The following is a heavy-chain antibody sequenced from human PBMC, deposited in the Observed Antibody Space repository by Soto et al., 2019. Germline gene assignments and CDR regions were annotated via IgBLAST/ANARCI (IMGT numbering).Heavy chain of an antibody. Sequence: EVQLVESGGGLVQPGGSLRLSCAASGFTVSSNYMSWVRQAPGKGLEWVSVIYSGGSTYYADSVKGRFTISRHNSKNTLDLQRNSLRAEDTAVYYCARYHYDILTGYYRPDYYYGMDVWGQGTTVTVSS. V-gene: IGHV3-53*04. CDR1: GFTVSSNY. CDR2: IYSGGST. CDR3: ARYHYDILTGYYRPDYYYGMDV. J-gene: IGHJ6*02. D-gene: IGHD3-9*01.